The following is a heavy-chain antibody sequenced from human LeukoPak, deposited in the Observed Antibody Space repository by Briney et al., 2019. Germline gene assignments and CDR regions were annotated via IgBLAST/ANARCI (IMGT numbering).Heavy chain of an antibody. Sequence: PSETLSLTCTVSGGSISSYYWSWIRQPPGKGLEWIGYIYHSGSTYYNPSLKSRVTISVDRSKNQFSLKLSSVTAADTAVYYCARGGRGYCSGGSCHSDYFDYWGQGTLVTVSS. J-gene: IGHJ4*02. CDR3: ARGGRGYCSGGSCHSDYFDY. V-gene: IGHV4-59*12. CDR1: GGSISSYY. CDR2: IYHSGST. D-gene: IGHD2-15*01.